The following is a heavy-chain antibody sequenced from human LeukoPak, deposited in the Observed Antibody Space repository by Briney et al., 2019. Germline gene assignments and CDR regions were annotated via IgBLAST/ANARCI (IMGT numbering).Heavy chain of an antibody. V-gene: IGHV4-39*07. Sequence: SETLSLTCTVSGGSISSSSYYWGWIRQPPGKGLEWIGSIYYSGSTYYNPSLKSRVTISVDTSKNQFSLKLSSVTAADTAVYYCARVGTMVRGVIIPTLFDYWGQGTLVTVSS. J-gene: IGHJ4*02. CDR2: IYYSGST. D-gene: IGHD3-10*01. CDR1: GGSISSSSYY. CDR3: ARVGTMVRGVIIPTLFDY.